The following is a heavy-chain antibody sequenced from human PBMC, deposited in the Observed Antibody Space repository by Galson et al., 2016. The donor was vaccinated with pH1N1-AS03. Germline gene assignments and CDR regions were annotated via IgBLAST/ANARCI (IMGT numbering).Heavy chain of an antibody. J-gene: IGHJ5*02. Sequence: PALVTPTQTLTLTCTFSGFSLSTSGVGVGWIRQAPGKALEWLAIIYWNDDIRYSPSLRNRLTITKDTSKSQVVLTMTNMDPVGTATYFCARAYYGDFADWFDPWGQGTLVTVSS. CDR3: ARAYYGDFADWFDP. D-gene: IGHD4-17*01. V-gene: IGHV2-5*01. CDR1: GFSLSTSGVG. CDR2: IYWNDDI.